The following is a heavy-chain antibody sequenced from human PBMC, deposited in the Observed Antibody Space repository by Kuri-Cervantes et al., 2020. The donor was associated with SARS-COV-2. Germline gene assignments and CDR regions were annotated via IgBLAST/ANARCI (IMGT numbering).Heavy chain of an antibody. D-gene: IGHD3-3*01. CDR2: ISYDGSNK. CDR3: TYDFWSGYYAPGYYYYMDV. Sequence: GESLKISCAASEFTFSSYAMHWVRQAPGKGLEWVAVISYDGSNKYYADSVKGRFTISRDNSKNTLYLQMNSLRAEDTAVYYCTYDFWSGYYAPGYYYYMDVWGKGTTVTVSS. CDR1: EFTFSSYA. V-gene: IGHV3-30-3*01. J-gene: IGHJ6*03.